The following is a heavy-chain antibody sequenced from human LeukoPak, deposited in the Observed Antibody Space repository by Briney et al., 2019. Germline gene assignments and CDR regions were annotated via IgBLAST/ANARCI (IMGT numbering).Heavy chain of an antibody. CDR2: IYYSGST. CDR3: ARLSRYCSSTSCFYYYYYMDV. D-gene: IGHD2-2*01. Sequence: GSLRLSCAASGFTFSSYAMSWVRQPPGKGLEWIGSIYYSGSTYYNPSLKSRVTISVDTSKNQFSLKLSSVTAADTAVYYCARLSRYCSSTSCFYYYYYMDVWGKGTTVTVSS. J-gene: IGHJ6*03. CDR1: GFTFSSYA. V-gene: IGHV4-39*01.